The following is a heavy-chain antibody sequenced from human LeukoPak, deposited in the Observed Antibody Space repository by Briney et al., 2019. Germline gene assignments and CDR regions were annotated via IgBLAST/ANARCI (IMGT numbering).Heavy chain of an antibody. D-gene: IGHD3-22*01. V-gene: IGHV4-59*08. Sequence: NPSETLSLTCTVSGGSISSYYWSWIRQPPGKGLEWIGYIYYSGSTNYNPSLKSRVTISVDTSKNQFSLKLSSVTAADTAVYYCARLPFYDSSGYWGQGTLVTVSS. CDR1: GGSISSYY. J-gene: IGHJ4*02. CDR3: ARLPFYDSSGY. CDR2: IYYSGST.